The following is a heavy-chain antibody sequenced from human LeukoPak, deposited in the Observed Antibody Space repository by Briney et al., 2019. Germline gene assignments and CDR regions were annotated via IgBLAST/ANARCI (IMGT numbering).Heavy chain of an antibody. D-gene: IGHD6-19*01. CDR3: AREARGAVAGSSFDY. V-gene: IGHV1-2*02. CDR1: GHTFTGYY. Sequence: GASVKVSCKASGHTFTGYYMHWVRQAPGQGLEWMGWINPNSGGTNYAQKFQGRVTMTRDTSISTAYMELSRLRSDDTAVYYRAREARGAVAGSSFDYWGQGTLVTVSS. J-gene: IGHJ4*02. CDR2: INPNSGGT.